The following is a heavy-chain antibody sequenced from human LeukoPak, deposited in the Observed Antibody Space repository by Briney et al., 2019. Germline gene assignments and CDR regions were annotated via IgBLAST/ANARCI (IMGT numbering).Heavy chain of an antibody. CDR1: GFTFSKYG. D-gene: IGHD1-14*01. Sequence: PGGSLRLSCAASGFTFSKYGMQWVRQAPGKGLEWVALIWYDGSNKYYGDSVKGRFTISRDNSKNALYLQMNSLRDEDTAIYYCANRRNYASDYWGQGTLVTVSS. CDR2: IWYDGSNK. J-gene: IGHJ4*02. V-gene: IGHV3-33*06. CDR3: ANRRNYASDY.